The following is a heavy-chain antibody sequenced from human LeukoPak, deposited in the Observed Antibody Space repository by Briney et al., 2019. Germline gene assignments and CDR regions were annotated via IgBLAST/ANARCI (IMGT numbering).Heavy chain of an antibody. CDR1: VYTFTGYY. CDR3: ARETADYGDYTNWFDP. V-gene: IGHV1-2*02. Sequence: ASVKVSCKPSVYTFTGYYMHWVRQAPGQGLEWMGWINPNSGGTNYAQKFQGRVTMTRDTSISTAYMELSRLRSDDTAVYYCARETADYGDYTNWFDPWGQGTLVTVSS. J-gene: IGHJ5*02. D-gene: IGHD4-17*01. CDR2: INPNSGGT.